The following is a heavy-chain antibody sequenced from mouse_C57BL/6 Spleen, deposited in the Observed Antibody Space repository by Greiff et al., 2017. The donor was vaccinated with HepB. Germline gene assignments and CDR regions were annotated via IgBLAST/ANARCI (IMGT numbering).Heavy chain of an antibody. CDR1: GYTFTSYW. Sequence: QVQLQQPGAELVKPGASVKMSCKASGYTFTSYWITWVKQRPGQGLEWIGDIYPGSGSTNYNEKFKSKATLTVDTSSSTAYMQRSSLTSEDSAVYYCASVYYGSSWYFDVWGTGTTVTVSS. CDR2: IYPGSGST. D-gene: IGHD1-1*01. CDR3: ASVYYGSSWYFDV. V-gene: IGHV1-55*01. J-gene: IGHJ1*03.